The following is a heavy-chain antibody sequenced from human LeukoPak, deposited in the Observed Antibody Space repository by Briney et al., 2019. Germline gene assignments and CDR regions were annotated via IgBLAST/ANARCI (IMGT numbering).Heavy chain of an antibody. Sequence: PSETLSLTCTVSGGSISSYYWSWIRQPPGKGLEWIGEINHSGSTNYNPSLKSRVTISVDTSKNQFSLKLSSVTAADTAVYYCARRGSRYCSSTSCYRHAFDIWGQGTMVTVSS. V-gene: IGHV4-34*01. CDR3: ARRGSRYCSSTSCYRHAFDI. CDR2: INHSGST. J-gene: IGHJ3*02. D-gene: IGHD2-2*02. CDR1: GGSISSYY.